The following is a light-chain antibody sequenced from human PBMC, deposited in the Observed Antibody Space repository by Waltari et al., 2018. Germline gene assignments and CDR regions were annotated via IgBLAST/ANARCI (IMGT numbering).Light chain of an antibody. Sequence: DIVMTQSPDSLAVSLGERATINCKSSQSVLYSSNNKNYLAWYQQKPGHPPKLLIYWASTRESGVPDRFSGSGSGTEFTLTISSLQAEDVAVYYCQQYYSIPPTFGQGTKVEIK. CDR3: QQYYSIPPT. V-gene: IGKV4-1*01. CDR2: WAS. J-gene: IGKJ1*01. CDR1: QSVLYSSNNKNY.